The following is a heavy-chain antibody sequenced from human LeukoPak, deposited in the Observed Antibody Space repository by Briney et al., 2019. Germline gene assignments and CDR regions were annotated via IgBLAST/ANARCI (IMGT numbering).Heavy chain of an antibody. CDR3: AREREYSSSLLGAFDI. D-gene: IGHD6-6*01. V-gene: IGHV3-30*03. CDR2: ISYDGSNK. CDR1: GFTFNDHY. Sequence: GGSLRLSCAASGFTFNDHYMDWVRQAPGKGLEWVAVISYDGSNKYYADSVKGRFTISRDNSKNTLYLQMNSLRAEDTAVYYCAREREYSSSLLGAFDIWGQGTMVTVSS. J-gene: IGHJ3*02.